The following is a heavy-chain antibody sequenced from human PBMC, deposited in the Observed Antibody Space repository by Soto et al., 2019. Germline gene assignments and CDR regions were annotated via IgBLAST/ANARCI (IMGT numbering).Heavy chain of an antibody. CDR3: ARHVIGTTHSFDA. Sequence: SETLSLTCTFSVVSIDSGDYYCSGIRQPPGKGLEWIGYVYYSGTTNYNPFLKSRVTLSLDKSKNQFSLKMNSVTAADTAVYYCARHVIGTTHSFDAWEQGPLVTVS. J-gene: IGHJ5*02. V-gene: IGHV4-61*08. D-gene: IGHD1-7*01. CDR1: VVSIDSGDYY. CDR2: VYYSGTT.